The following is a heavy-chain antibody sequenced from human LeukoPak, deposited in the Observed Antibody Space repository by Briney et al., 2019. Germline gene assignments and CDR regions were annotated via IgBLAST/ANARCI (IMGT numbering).Heavy chain of an antibody. Sequence: SETLSLTSAVYGGSFSGYYWSWIRQPPGKGLEWIGEINHSGSTNYNPSLKSRVTISVDTSKNQFSLKLSSVTAADTAVYYCAREKRGELLWFGELLSYYYGMDVWGQGATVTVSS. D-gene: IGHD3-10*01. CDR2: INHSGST. V-gene: IGHV4-34*01. J-gene: IGHJ6*02. CDR3: AREKRGELLWFGELLSYYYGMDV. CDR1: GGSFSGYY.